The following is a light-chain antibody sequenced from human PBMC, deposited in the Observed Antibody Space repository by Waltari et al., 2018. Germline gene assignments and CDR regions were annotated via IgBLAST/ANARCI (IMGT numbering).Light chain of an antibody. CDR3: NSYTGSSSWV. Sequence: QSALTPPTSVSGSPGQSITISCTGTSRDVGFYNYVSRYQQYPGQVPQLLIYDVSDRPSGVSSRFSGSKSGNTASLTISGLQADDEADYYCNSYTGSSSWVFGGGTKLTVL. CDR1: SRDVGFYNY. CDR2: DVS. V-gene: IGLV2-14*01. J-gene: IGLJ3*02.